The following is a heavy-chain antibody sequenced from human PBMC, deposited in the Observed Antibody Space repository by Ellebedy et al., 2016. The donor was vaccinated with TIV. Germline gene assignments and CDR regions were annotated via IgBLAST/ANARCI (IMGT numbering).Heavy chain of an antibody. D-gene: IGHD2-2*01. CDR1: GFAFSNKA. J-gene: IGHJ4*02. Sequence: GESLKISXAASGFAFSNKAMSWVRQAPGKGLEWVSTISGSATHTYYADSVKGRFTISRDNSNDTLYLQMNSLRADNTAVYSCVKDLVVVVPAPIYDYWGQGTLVTVSS. CDR3: VKDLVVVVPAPIYDY. V-gene: IGHV3-23*01. CDR2: ISGSATHT.